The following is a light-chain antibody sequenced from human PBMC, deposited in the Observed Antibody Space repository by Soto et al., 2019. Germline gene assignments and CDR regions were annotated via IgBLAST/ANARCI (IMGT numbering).Light chain of an antibody. J-gene: IGKJ2*01. CDR1: QSVSSSY. CDR2: GAS. V-gene: IGKV3-20*01. CDR3: QQYGSSWYT. Sequence: EIVLTQSPGTLSLSPGERATLSCRASQSVSSSYLAWYQQKPGQAPRLLIYGASSRATGIPDRFSGSGSGTDFTLTINRLEPEDFAVYYCQQYGSSWYTFGQGTNLEIK.